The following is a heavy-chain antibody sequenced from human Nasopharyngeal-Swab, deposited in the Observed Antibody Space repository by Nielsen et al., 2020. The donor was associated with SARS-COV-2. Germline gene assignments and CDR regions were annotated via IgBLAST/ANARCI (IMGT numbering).Heavy chain of an antibody. Sequence: GEPLKISCAASGFTFSSYWMSWVRQAPGKGLEWVANIKQDGSEKYYVDSVKGRFTISRDNAKNSLYLQMNSLRAEDTAVYYCARDLPYFDYWGQGTLVTVSS. CDR2: IKQDGSEK. J-gene: IGHJ4*02. V-gene: IGHV3-7*01. CDR1: GFTFSSYW. CDR3: ARDLPYFDY.